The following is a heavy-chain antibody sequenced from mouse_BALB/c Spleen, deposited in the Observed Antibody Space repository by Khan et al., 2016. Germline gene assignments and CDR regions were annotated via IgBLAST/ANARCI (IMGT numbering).Heavy chain of an antibody. V-gene: IGHV4-2*02. J-gene: IGHJ4*01. CDR3: ARANYYAMDY. CDR2: INPGSSTI. Sequence: EVKLLESGGGLVQPGGSLNLSCAASGFDFSRYWMSWARQAPGKGQEWIGEINPGSSTINYTPSLKDKFIISRDNANNTLYLQMSKVRSEDTALYYCARANYYAMDYWGQGTSVTVSS. D-gene: IGHD4-1*01. CDR1: GFDFSRYW.